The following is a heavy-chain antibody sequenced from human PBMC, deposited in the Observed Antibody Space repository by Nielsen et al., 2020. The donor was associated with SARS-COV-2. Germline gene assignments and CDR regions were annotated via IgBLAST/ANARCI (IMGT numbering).Heavy chain of an antibody. CDR1: GYTFTSYY. Sequence: ASVKVSCKASGYTFTSYYMHWVRQAPGQGLEWMRWINPYSGGTNYAQKFQGTVTMTRDASISTVYMELTSDDTAVYYCARARATIFGLVMSYGMDVWGQGTTVAVSS. CDR2: INPYSGGT. V-gene: IGHV1-2*02. J-gene: IGHJ6*02. D-gene: IGHD3/OR15-3a*01. CDR3: ARARATIFGLVMSYGMDV.